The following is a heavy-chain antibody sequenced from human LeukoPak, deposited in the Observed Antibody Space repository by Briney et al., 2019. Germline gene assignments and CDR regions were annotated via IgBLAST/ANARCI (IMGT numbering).Heavy chain of an antibody. Sequence: GGSLRLSCAASGFTFDDYAMHWVRQAPGKGLEWVSGISWNSGSIGYADSVKGRFTISRDNAKNSLYLQMNSLRAEDTALYYCAKLAGSGSYRDFEYWGQGTLVTVSS. CDR1: GFTFDDYA. D-gene: IGHD3-10*01. V-gene: IGHV3-9*01. J-gene: IGHJ4*02. CDR3: AKLAGSGSYRDFEY. CDR2: ISWNSGSI.